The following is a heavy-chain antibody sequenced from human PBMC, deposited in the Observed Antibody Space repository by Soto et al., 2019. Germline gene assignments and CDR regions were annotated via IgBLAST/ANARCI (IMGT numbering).Heavy chain of an antibody. V-gene: IGHV4-4*02. CDR3: ARGLSTGSHNSGGWYYFDS. D-gene: IGHD6-19*01. CDR2: VYHSGTT. CDR1: XXXXXXXNW. J-gene: IGHJ4*02. Sequence: PSDALSLTCTXSXXXXXXXNWWSLXXXXPXKXLEWIGEVYHSGTTNYNPSLKSRVSISLDKSKNQFSLSLNSVTAADTAVYYCARGLSTGSHNSGGWYYFDSWGQGTQVTVSS.